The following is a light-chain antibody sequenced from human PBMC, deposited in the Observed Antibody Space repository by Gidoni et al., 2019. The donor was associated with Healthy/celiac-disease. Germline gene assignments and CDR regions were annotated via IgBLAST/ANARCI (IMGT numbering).Light chain of an antibody. Sequence: QSALTQPASVSGSPGQSITISCTGTSSDVGSYNLVSWYQHHPGKAPKLMIYDVSKRPSGVSNRFSGSKSGNTASLTISGLRAEDEADYYCCSYAGSSTFVVFGGGTKLTVL. CDR1: SSDVGSYNL. CDR3: CSYAGSSTFVV. CDR2: DVS. J-gene: IGLJ2*01. V-gene: IGLV2-23*02.